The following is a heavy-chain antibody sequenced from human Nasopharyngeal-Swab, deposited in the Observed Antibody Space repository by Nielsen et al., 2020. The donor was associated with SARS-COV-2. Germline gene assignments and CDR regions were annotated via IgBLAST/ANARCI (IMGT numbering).Heavy chain of an antibody. J-gene: IGHJ3*02. CDR3: APPAGDAFDI. D-gene: IGHD6-13*01. Sequence: GGSLKISCAASGFTFSSYSMNWVRQAPGKGLEWVSSISSSSSYIYYADSVKGRFTISRDNAKNSLYLQMNSLRAEDTAVYYCAPPAGDAFDIWGQGTMVTVSS. CDR1: GFTFSSYS. V-gene: IGHV3-21*01. CDR2: ISSSSSYI.